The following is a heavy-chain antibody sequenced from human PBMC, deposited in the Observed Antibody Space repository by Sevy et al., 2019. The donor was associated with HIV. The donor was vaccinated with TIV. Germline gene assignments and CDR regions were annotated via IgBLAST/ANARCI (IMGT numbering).Heavy chain of an antibody. J-gene: IGHJ4*02. V-gene: IGHV3-53*01. CDR3: ARYYGSGSPLDY. CDR1: GFTVSSNY. CDR2: IYSGGST. D-gene: IGHD3-10*01. Sequence: GGSLRLSCAASGFTVSSNYMSWVRQAPGKGLEWVSVIYSGGSTYYADSVKGRFAISRDNSKNTLYLQMNSLRAEDTAVYYCARYYGSGSPLDYWGQGTLVTVSS.